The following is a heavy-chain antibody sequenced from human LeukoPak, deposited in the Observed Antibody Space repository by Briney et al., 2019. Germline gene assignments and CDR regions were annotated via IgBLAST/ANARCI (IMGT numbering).Heavy chain of an antibody. J-gene: IGHJ6*04. CDR2: ISSSGSTI. CDR1: GFTFSSYE. CDR3: AELGITMIGGV. V-gene: IGHV3-48*03. Sequence: GGSPRLSWAASGFTFSSYEVNWVRQAPGEGLEWVSYISSSGSTIYYADSVKGRFTISRDNAKNSLYLQMNSLRAEDTAVYYCAELGITMIGGVWGKGTTVTISS. D-gene: IGHD3-10*02.